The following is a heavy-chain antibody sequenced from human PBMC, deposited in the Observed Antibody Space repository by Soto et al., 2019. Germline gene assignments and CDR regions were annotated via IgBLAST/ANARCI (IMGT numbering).Heavy chain of an antibody. D-gene: IGHD3-10*01. J-gene: IGHJ4*02. CDR1: GLTFSSYA. Sequence: GGSLRLSCASSGLTFSSYAINWVRQAPGKVLEWVSGISGSGGSTYCAESVKGRFTISRDNSKNTLYLQMNSLRAEDTAVYYCAKARGAMVRGAAFYFDYWGQGTLVTVSS. CDR2: ISGSGGST. CDR3: AKARGAMVRGAAFYFDY. V-gene: IGHV3-23*01.